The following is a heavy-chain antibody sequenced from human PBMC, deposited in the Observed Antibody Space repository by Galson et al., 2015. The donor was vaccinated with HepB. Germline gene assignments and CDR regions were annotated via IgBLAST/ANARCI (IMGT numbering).Heavy chain of an antibody. Sequence: CAISGDSVSSNSAAWNWIRQSPSRGLEWLGRTYYRFKWCYDYAVSVKSRITINPDISKNQFSLQLNSVTPEDTAVYYCARNVYYDTRGYYYKPGWIDPWGQGTLVTVSS. CDR3: ARNVYYDTRGYYYKPGWIDP. V-gene: IGHV6-1*01. J-gene: IGHJ5*02. CDR2: TYYRFKWCY. D-gene: IGHD3-22*01. CDR1: GDSVSSNSAA.